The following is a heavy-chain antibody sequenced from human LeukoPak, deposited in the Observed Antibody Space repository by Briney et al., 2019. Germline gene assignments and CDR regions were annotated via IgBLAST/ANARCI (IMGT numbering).Heavy chain of an antibody. CDR2: INPSGGST. V-gene: IGHV1-46*01. CDR3: ARDTPYYYYGMDV. J-gene: IGHJ6*02. Sequence: GASVTVSCTASGYTFTSYYMHWVRQAPGQGLEWMGIINPSGGSTSYAQKFQGRVTMTRDTSTSTVYMELSSLRSEDTAVYYCARDTPYYYYGMDVWGQGTTVTVSS. CDR1: GYTFTSYY.